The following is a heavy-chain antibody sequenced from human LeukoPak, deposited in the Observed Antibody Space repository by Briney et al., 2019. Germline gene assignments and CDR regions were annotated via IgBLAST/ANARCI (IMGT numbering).Heavy chain of an antibody. CDR3: ARKCASGTYPLDY. V-gene: IGHV3-23*01. J-gene: IGHJ4*02. CDR2: ISDTGATK. Sequence: GGSLRLSCAASGFSFSTYSMSWVRQAPGKGLEWVSVISDTGATKFYADSVKGRFTISRDNSKNTLYLQMSSLRVEDTAVYYCARKCASGTYPLDYWGQGILVTVSS. CDR1: GFSFSTYS. D-gene: IGHD3-10*01.